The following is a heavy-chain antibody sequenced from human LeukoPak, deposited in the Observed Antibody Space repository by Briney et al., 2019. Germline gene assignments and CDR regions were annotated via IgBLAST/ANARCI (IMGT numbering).Heavy chain of an antibody. J-gene: IGHJ4*02. CDR3: ARDTITVATPYFDN. V-gene: IGHV1-2*02. CDR1: GYTFTGYY. Sequence: GASVKVSCKASGYTFTGYYIDWVRQAPGQGLEWMGWINSDSGGTNYAQKFQGRVTMTRDTSTSTAYMELSSLKSDDTAFYYCARDTITVATPYFDNWGQGTLVTVPS. CDR2: INSDSGGT. D-gene: IGHD4-23*01.